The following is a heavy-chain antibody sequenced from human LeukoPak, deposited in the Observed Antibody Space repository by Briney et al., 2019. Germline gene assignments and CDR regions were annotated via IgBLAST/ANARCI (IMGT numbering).Heavy chain of an antibody. V-gene: IGHV4-61*02. D-gene: IGHD3-22*01. CDR2: IYTSGST. Sequence: SQTLSLTCTVSGGSISSGSYYWSWIRQPAGKGLEWIGRIYTSGSTNYNPSLKSRVTISVDTSKNQFSLKLSSVTAADTAVYYRARTDYDSSGYCDYWGQGTLVTVSS. CDR3: ARTDYDSSGYCDY. CDR1: GGSISSGSYY. J-gene: IGHJ4*02.